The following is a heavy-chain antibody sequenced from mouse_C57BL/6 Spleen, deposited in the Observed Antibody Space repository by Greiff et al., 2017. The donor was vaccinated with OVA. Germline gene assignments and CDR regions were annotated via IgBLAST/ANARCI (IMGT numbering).Heavy chain of an antibody. Sequence: QVQLKQPGAELVRPGSSVKLSCKASGYTFTSYWMHWVQQRPIQGLEWIGNIDPSDSETHYNQKFKDKATLTVDKSSSTAYMQLSSLTSEDSAVYDCARWGVYGIAMDYWGQGTSVTVSS. V-gene: IGHV1-52*01. D-gene: IGHD2-1*01. J-gene: IGHJ4*01. CDR1: GYTFTSYW. CDR3: ARWGVYGIAMDY. CDR2: IDPSDSET.